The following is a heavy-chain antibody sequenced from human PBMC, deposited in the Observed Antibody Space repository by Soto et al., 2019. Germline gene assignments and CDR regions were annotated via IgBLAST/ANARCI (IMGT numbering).Heavy chain of an antibody. CDR1: VGTFSNSA. CDR2: IIPIFGAP. D-gene: IGHD1-1*01. J-gene: IGHJ4*02. CDR3: ATPAEHLDNAMLKGLAH. Sequence: QVQLVQSGAEVKKPGSSVKVSCKASVGTFSNSAFIWVRQAPGQGLEWMGGIIPIFGAPNYAQKFQGRLMISADDSASKAYMELNTLTSEDTAVYYCATPAEHLDNAMLKGLAHWGQGTLVTVSS. V-gene: IGHV1-69*01.